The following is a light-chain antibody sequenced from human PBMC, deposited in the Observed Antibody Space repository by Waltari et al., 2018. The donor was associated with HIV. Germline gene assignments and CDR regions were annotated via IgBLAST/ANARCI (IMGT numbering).Light chain of an antibody. CDR2: LGS. J-gene: IGKJ1*01. CDR3: MQALQPPWT. CDR1: QSLLHDNGDKY. Sequence: IMMTQSPLSLPVTPGEPASISCRSSQSLLHDNGDKYLDWYLPKPGQSPQLLIYLGSNRASGVTDRFSGSGSGTDFTLKISRVEAEDVGVYYCMQALQPPWTFGQGTKVEIK. V-gene: IGKV2-28*01.